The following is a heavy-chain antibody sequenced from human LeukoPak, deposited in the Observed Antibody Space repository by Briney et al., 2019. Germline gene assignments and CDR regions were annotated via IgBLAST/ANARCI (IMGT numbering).Heavy chain of an antibody. J-gene: IGHJ4*02. CDR1: GDSISRSTYY. CDR3: ARSSGTGTFSY. CDR2: VYYGRSP. V-gene: IGHV4-39*02. D-gene: IGHD6-25*01. Sequence: SETLSLTCTVSGDSISRSTYYWAWIRQPPGKGLEWIGSVYYGRSPYFNPSLESRATISVDTSKNHFSLKTSSVTAADTAVYYCARSSGTGTFSYWGQGTLVTVSS.